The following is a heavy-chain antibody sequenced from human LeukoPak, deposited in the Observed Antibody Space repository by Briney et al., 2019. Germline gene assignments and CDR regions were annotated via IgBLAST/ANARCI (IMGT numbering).Heavy chain of an antibody. D-gene: IGHD5-18*01. CDR2: IKQDGSEK. Sequence: PGGSLRLSCAASGFTFNTYWMSWVRQAPGKGLEWVANIKQDGSEKYYVDSVKGRFTISRDNAKNSLYLQMNSLRAEDTAVYYCAKDRAYSYSYPHGAFDIWGQGTMVTVSS. CDR3: AKDRAYSYSYPHGAFDI. J-gene: IGHJ3*02. CDR1: GFTFNTYW. V-gene: IGHV3-7*01.